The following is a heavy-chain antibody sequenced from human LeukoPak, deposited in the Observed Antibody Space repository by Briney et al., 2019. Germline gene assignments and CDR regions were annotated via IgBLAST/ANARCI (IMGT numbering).Heavy chain of an antibody. D-gene: IGHD3-3*01. CDR2: ISSSSSTI. J-gene: IGHJ4*02. CDR1: GFTFSSYS. CDR3: ARDRAGTTFGVVPDH. Sequence: PGGSLRLSCAASGFTFSSYSMNWVRQAPGKGLEWVSYISSSSSTIYYADSVKGRFTISRDNAKNSLYLQMNSLRAEDTAVYYCARDRAGTTFGVVPDHWGQGTQVTVSS. V-gene: IGHV3-48*04.